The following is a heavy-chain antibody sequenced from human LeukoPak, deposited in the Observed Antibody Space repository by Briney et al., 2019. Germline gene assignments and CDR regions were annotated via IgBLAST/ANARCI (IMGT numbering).Heavy chain of an antibody. Sequence: PGGSLRLSCAASGFTFSNYWMTWVRQAPGKGLEWVANIKQGGSEKYYVDSVKGRFTISRDNAKNSLYLQMNSLRAEDTAVYYCARAYCDYWGQGTLVTVSS. CDR2: IKQGGSEK. D-gene: IGHD2-21*02. CDR3: ARAYCDY. J-gene: IGHJ4*02. CDR1: GFTFSNYW. V-gene: IGHV3-7*04.